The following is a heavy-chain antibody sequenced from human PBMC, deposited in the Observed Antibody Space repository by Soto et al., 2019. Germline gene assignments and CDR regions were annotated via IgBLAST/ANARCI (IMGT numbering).Heavy chain of an antibody. Sequence: QLQLQESGPGLVEPSETLSLTCTVSGASISNNNYYWGWIRQPPGKGRGWFGSIYYSAATYYNPSVRSRVTISLDDSGSEFSVKLRSVTAADTAVYYGARQGIRLKLWAFESWGQGALVTVSS. CDR3: ARQGIRLKLWAFES. J-gene: IGHJ4*02. CDR2: IYYSAAT. CDR1: GASISNNNYY. V-gene: IGHV4-39*01. D-gene: IGHD3-10*01.